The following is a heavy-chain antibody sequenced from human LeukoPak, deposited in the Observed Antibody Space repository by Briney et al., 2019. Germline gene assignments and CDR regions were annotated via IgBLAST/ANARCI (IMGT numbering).Heavy chain of an antibody. J-gene: IGHJ4*02. CDR2: INHSGST. CDR3: ARDKRHSYGRYFDH. D-gene: IGHD5-18*01. CDR1: GGSFSGYY. V-gene: IGHV4-34*01. Sequence: PSETLSLTCAVYGGSFSGYYWSWIRQPPGKGLEWIGEINHSGSTNYNASLKSRVTISVDTSKNQFSLRLSSVTAADTAVYYCARDKRHSYGRYFDHWGQGLLVTVSS.